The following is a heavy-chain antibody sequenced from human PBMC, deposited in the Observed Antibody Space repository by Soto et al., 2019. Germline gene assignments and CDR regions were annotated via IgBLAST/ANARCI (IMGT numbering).Heavy chain of an antibody. J-gene: IGHJ6*02. D-gene: IGHD2-15*01. CDR2: IIPIFGTA. V-gene: IGHV1-69*13. CDR3: ARALEYCSGGSCYSGLDSYYYGMDV. Sequence: SVNVSCKSSGGTFSSYSISWVRQAPGQGLEWMGWIIPIFGTANYAQKFQGRVTITADESTSTAYMELSSLRSEDTAVYYCARALEYCSGGSCYSGLDSYYYGMDVWGQGTTVTVSS. CDR1: GGTFSSYS.